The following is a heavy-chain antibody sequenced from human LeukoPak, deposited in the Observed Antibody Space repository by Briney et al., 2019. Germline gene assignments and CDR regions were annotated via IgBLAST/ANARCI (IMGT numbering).Heavy chain of an antibody. J-gene: IGHJ3*02. V-gene: IGHV1-8*03. CDR3: ARSGYYYDSSGEKEGVSAFDI. Sequence: GASVKVSCKASGYTFTSYDIDWVRQATGQGLEWMGWMNPNSGNTGYAQKFQGRVTITRNTSISTAYMELSSLRSEDTAVYYCARSGYYYDSSGEKEGVSAFDIWGQGTMVTVSS. CDR2: MNPNSGNT. D-gene: IGHD3-22*01. CDR1: GYTFTSYD.